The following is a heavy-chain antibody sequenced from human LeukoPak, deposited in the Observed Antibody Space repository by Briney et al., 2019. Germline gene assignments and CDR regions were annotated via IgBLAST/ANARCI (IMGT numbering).Heavy chain of an antibody. Sequence: GTSLRLSCAASGFTFSSYSMHWVRQAPGKGLEWVAVISYDGSNKYYADSVKGRFTISRDNSKNTLYLQMNSLRAEDTAVYYCAKDSGYSSSSFDYWGQGTLVTVSS. CDR2: ISYDGSNK. CDR3: AKDSGYSSSSFDY. CDR1: GFTFSSYS. J-gene: IGHJ4*02. D-gene: IGHD6-6*01. V-gene: IGHV3-30*18.